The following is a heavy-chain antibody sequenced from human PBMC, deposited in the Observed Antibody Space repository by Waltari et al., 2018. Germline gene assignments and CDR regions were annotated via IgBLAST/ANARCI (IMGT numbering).Heavy chain of an antibody. CDR3: ARVLERSAYPDEYFNH. J-gene: IGHJ1*01. CDR2: INGAGSDT. V-gene: IGHV3-74*01. Sequence: EVQLVESGGDLVQPGGYLRLSCVASGFTLSHYWMSWVRQGPGKGLVWVSRINGAGSDTSYADSVKGRFTISRDNAKNTLFLQMNSLTAEDTAVYYCARVLERSAYPDEYFNHWGQGTLVSVSP. D-gene: IGHD3-16*01. CDR1: GFTLSHYW.